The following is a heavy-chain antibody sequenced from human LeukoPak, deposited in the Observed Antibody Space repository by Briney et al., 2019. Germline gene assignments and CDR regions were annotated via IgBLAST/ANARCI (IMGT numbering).Heavy chain of an antibody. CDR2: ISGSGGAT. V-gene: IGHV3-23*01. D-gene: IGHD5-12*01. J-gene: IGHJ4*02. CDR3: AKDGVATITFDY. CDR1: GLTFSSYA. Sequence: PGGSLRLSCAASGLTFSSYAMTWVRQAPGKGLEWVSVISGSGGATYYADSVKGRFTISRDNSKNTLYLQMNSLRAEDTAVYYCAKDGVATITFDYWGQGTLVTVSS.